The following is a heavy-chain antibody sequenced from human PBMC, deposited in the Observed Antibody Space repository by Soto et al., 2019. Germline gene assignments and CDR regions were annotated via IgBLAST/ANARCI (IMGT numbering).Heavy chain of an antibody. J-gene: IGHJ3*02. CDR3: AKRMYYYDSSGYVPSAFDI. D-gene: IGHD3-22*01. CDR2: ISGSGGST. Sequence: PGGSLRLSCAASGFTFSSYAMSWVRQAPGTGLEWVSAISGSGGSTYYADSVKGRFTISRDNSKNTLYLQMNSLRAEDTAVYYCAKRMYYYDSSGYVPSAFDIWGQGTMVTVSS. CDR1: GFTFSSYA. V-gene: IGHV3-23*01.